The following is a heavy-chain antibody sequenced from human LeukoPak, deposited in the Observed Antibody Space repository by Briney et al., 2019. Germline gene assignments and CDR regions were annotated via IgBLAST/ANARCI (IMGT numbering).Heavy chain of an antibody. CDR2: IYYSGST. Sequence: SETLSLTCTVSGGSISSYYWSWIRQPPGKGLEWIGYIYYSGSTNYNPSLKSRVTISVDTSKNQFSLKLSSVTAADTAVYYCARRAYYYDSSGYSLAFDIWGQGTMVTVSS. CDR1: GGSISSYY. V-gene: IGHV4-59*01. J-gene: IGHJ3*02. D-gene: IGHD3-22*01. CDR3: ARRAYYYDSSGYSLAFDI.